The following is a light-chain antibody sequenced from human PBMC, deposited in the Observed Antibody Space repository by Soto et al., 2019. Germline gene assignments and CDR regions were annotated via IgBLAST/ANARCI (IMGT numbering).Light chain of an antibody. CDR2: GAS. CDR1: QSVSNSY. J-gene: IGKJ5*01. CDR3: QQYGSSPQT. V-gene: IGKV3-20*01. Sequence: ENILTQSPGTLSLNTGERATLSCRASQSVSNSYLAWYQHKPGQAPRLLILGASTRATGIPDRFTGSGSGTDFTLTIGRLEPEDFAFYYCQQYGSSPQTFGQGTRLEIK.